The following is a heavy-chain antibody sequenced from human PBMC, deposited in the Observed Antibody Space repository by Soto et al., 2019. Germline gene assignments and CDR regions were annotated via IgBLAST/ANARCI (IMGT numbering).Heavy chain of an antibody. Sequence: GSLRLSCATSGLTFSNYAMSWVRQAPGGGLEWVSSMSGSSSATYYADSVRGRFTISRDRSKNTLYLQMSSLRAEDTALYYCAKNQERELPRVIDFWGQGTLVTVSS. V-gene: IGHV3-23*01. CDR1: GLTFSNYA. CDR2: MSGSSSAT. CDR3: AKNQERELPRVIDF. J-gene: IGHJ4*02. D-gene: IGHD1-7*01.